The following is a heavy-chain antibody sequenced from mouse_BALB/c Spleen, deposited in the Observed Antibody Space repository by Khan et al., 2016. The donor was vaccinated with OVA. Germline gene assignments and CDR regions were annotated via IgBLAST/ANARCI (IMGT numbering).Heavy chain of an antibody. J-gene: IGHJ3*01. D-gene: IGHD4-1*01. CDR2: MSSGGDYT. Sequence: VQRVESGGDLVKPGGSLKLSCAASGFTFSSYSMSWVRQIPDKRLEWVATMSSGGDYTYYPDRVKGRFTISRDNAKNTLYLQMSSLKSEDTAMYYCASHLTGSFAYWGQGTLVTVSA. V-gene: IGHV5-6*01. CDR1: GFTFSSYS. CDR3: ASHLTGSFAY.